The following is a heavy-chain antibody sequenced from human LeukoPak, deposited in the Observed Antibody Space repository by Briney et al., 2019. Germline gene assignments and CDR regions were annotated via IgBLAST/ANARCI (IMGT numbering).Heavy chain of an antibody. CDR2: ISGSGGST. CDR3: ARDGSGTNLFDVGWFDS. J-gene: IGHJ5*01. D-gene: IGHD1-26*01. CDR1: GFTFSSYA. Sequence: GGSLRLSCAASGFTFSSYAMSWVRQAPGKGLEWVSAISGSGGSTYYADSVKGRFTISRDNSKNTLYLQMNSLRAEDTAIYYCARDGSGTNLFDVGWFDSWGQGTLVTVSS. V-gene: IGHV3-23*01.